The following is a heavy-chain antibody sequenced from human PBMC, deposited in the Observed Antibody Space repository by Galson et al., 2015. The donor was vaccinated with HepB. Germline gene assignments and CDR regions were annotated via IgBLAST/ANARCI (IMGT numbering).Heavy chain of an antibody. J-gene: IGHJ6*02. V-gene: IGHV1-3*01. CDR1: GYTFSNHA. CDR3: AREGYYHHSGYYWVPSDLDV. Sequence: SVKVSCKASGYTFSNHAIHWVRQAPGQRLEWMGWINAGNDNTKYSEKFQGRVTITRDTSASTAYMELSSLRSEDTAVYYCAREGYYHHSGYYWVPSDLDVWGQGTAVTVSS. CDR2: INAGNDNT. D-gene: IGHD3-10*01.